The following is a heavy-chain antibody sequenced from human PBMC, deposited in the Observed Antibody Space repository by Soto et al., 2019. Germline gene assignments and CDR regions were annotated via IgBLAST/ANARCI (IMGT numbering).Heavy chain of an antibody. CDR3: AKDRPRRTSGYFFDY. CDR1: GFTFSSDC. D-gene: IGHD1-1*01. CDR2: RSYDGSSE. Sequence: GGSLRLSCAASGFTFSSDCLHWVRQAPGKGLEWVAVRSYDGSSEHYADSVKGRFTVSRDISENTLYLHMNSLRAEDTALYYCAKDRPRRTSGYFFDYWGQGP. J-gene: IGHJ4*02. V-gene: IGHV3-30-3*01.